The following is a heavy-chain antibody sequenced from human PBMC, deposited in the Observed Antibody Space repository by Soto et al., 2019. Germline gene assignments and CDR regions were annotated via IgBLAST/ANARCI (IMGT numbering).Heavy chain of an antibody. CDR1: GFTFSNYA. V-gene: IGHV3-23*01. D-gene: IGHD1-26*01. CDR2: ISGSGGSTYT. CDR3: AKGAVVGATSIDY. J-gene: IGHJ4*02. Sequence: GGSLRLSCAASGFTFSNYAMNWVRQAPGRGLEWVSAISGSGGSTYTYYADSVKGRFTISRDNSKNTLYLQMNSLRAEDTAVYYCAKGAVVGATSIDYWGQGTLVTVSS.